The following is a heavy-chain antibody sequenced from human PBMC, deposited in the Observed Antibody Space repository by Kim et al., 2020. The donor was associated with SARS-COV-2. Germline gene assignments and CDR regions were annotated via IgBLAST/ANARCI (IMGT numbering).Heavy chain of an antibody. D-gene: IGHD3-10*01. CDR3: ARVYYVIDN. Sequence: HNADAVSGRFTISRDSSKNTLYLQMNSVRAEDSALYYCARVYYVIDNWGQGTQVTVSS. V-gene: IGHV3-23*01. J-gene: IGHJ4*02.